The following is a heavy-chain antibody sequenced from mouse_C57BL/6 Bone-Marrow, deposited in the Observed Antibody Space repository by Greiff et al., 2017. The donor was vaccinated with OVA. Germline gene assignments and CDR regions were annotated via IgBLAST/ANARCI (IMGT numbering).Heavy chain of an antibody. CDR3: ARGGSTVVATDY. V-gene: IGHV1-64*01. J-gene: IGHJ2*01. CDR1: GYTFTSYW. Sequence: QVQLKQPGAELVKPGASVKLSCKASGYTFTSYWMHWVKQRPGQGLEWIGMIHPNSGSTNYNEKFKSKATLTVDKSSSTAYMQLSSLTSEDSAVYYCARGGSTVVATDYWGQGTTLTVSS. CDR2: IHPNSGST. D-gene: IGHD1-1*01.